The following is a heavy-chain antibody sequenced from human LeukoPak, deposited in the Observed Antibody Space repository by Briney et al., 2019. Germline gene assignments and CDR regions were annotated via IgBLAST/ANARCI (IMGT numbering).Heavy chain of an antibody. CDR1: GYTFPNYG. V-gene: IGHV1-69*13. CDR2: IIPIFGTA. J-gene: IGHJ6*03. Sequence: ASVKVSCKASGYTFPNYGISWVRQAPGQGLEWMGGIIPIFGTANYAQKFQGRVTITADESTSTAYMELSSLRSEDTAVYYCARDGGYDSSGYPYYYYYMDVWGKGTTVTVSS. D-gene: IGHD3-22*01. CDR3: ARDGGYDSSGYPYYYYYMDV.